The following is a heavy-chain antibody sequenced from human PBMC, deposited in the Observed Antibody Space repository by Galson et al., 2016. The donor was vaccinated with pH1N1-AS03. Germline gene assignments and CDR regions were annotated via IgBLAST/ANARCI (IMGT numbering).Heavy chain of an antibody. D-gene: IGHD1-26*01. CDR2: IYFRGAT. Sequence: TLSLTCTVSGGSIRNSANYWGWIRQPPGKGLEWIGTIYFRGATYYSPSLKSRVTISIDSSKNLFSLSLSSVTAADTAVYYCARHVGGSYPNNLDSWGQGTLVIVSS. CDR3: ARHVGGSYPNNLDS. CDR1: GGSIRNSANY. V-gene: IGHV4-39*07. J-gene: IGHJ4*02.